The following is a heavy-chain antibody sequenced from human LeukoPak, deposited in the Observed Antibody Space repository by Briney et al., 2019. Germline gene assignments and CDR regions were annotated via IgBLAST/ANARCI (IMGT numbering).Heavy chain of an antibody. CDR1: GYTFTSYG. J-gene: IGHJ3*02. D-gene: IGHD6-19*01. CDR2: ISAYNGNT. CDR3: ARGMYSSGWLNAFDI. V-gene: IGHV1-18*01. Sequence: ASVKVSCKASGYTFTSYGISWLRQAPGQGLEWMGWISAYNGNTNYAQKFQGRVTMTRDMSTSTVYMELSSLRSEDTAVYYCARGMYSSGWLNAFDIWGQGTMVTVSS.